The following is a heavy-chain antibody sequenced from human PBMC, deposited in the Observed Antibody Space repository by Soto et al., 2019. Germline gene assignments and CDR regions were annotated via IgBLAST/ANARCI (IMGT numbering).Heavy chain of an antibody. J-gene: IGHJ5*01. CDR2: MNPRSGNT. V-gene: IGHV1-8*01. CDR3: TASSWTGAGLDS. Sequence: WASVKVSCKASGYTFTSWDVYWVRQAAGQGLEWMGYMNPRSGNTGYEQKFQGRVTMTRDTSISTAYMELSSLTSDDTAVYYCTASSWTGAGLDSWGQGTPVTVSS. D-gene: IGHD6-13*01. CDR1: GYTFTSWD.